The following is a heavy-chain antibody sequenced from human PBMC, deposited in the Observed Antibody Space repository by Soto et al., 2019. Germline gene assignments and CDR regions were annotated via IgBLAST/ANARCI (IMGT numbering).Heavy chain of an antibody. J-gene: IGHJ3*02. D-gene: IGHD2-2*01. CDR2: ISAYNGNT. CDR3: ARDFWIVVVPAAPRDAFDI. V-gene: IGHV1-18*01. CDR1: GYTFTSYG. Sequence: ASVKVSCKASGYTFTSYGISWVRQAPGQGLEWMGWISAYNGNTNYAQKLQGRVTMTTDTSTSTAYMELRSLRSDDTAVYYCARDFWIVVVPAAPRDAFDIWGQGTTVTVSS.